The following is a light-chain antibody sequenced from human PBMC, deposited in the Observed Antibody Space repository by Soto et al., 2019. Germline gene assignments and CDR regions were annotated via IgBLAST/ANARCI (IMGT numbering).Light chain of an antibody. V-gene: IGKV1-39*01. J-gene: IGKJ1*01. CDR2: RAS. Sequence: DIQMTQSPSSLSESVGDRVTISCRSSQIISTYLNWYQQKPGTAPRLLISRASTVQSGVPPRFSGSGSGRDFTLTISSLRPEDSGTYFCQQSYSSPWTFGPGTRVEI. CDR3: QQSYSSPWT. CDR1: QIISTY.